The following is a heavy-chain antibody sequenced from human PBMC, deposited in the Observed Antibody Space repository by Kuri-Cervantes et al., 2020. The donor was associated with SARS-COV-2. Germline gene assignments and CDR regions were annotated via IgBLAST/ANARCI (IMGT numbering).Heavy chain of an antibody. CDR3: SGSGNYYTYYYMDV. CDR2: IYYSGST. J-gene: IGHJ6*03. D-gene: IGHD3-10*01. Sequence: SETLSLTCTVSGGSISSHYWSWIRQPPGKGLEWIGSIYYSGSTYYNPSLKSRVTLSVDTSKNQFSLKLSSVTAADTALYYCSGSGNYYTYYYMDVWGKGTTVTVSS. V-gene: IGHV4-59*05. CDR1: GGSISSHY.